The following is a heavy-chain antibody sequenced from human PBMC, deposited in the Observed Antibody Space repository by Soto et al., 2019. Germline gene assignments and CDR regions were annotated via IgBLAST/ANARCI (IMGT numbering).Heavy chain of an antibody. J-gene: IGHJ4*02. V-gene: IGHV3-30-3*01. CDR3: ARAFAYSSSSDY. CDR1: GFTFSSYA. Sequence: QVQLVESGGGVVQPGRSLRLSCAASGFTFSSYAMHWVRQAPGKGLEWVAVISYDGSNKYYADSVKGRFTISRDNSKNTLYLQMNSLRAEDTAVYYCARAFAYSSSSDYWGQGTLVTVSS. D-gene: IGHD6-6*01. CDR2: ISYDGSNK.